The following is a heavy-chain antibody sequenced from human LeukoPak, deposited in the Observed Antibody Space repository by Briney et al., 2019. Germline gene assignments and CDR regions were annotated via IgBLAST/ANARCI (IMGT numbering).Heavy chain of an antibody. CDR2: VYYSGST. D-gene: IGHD6-13*01. V-gene: IGHV4-39*07. CDR1: GVSISSSSHY. CDR3: ARASNWYEGLDY. J-gene: IGHJ4*02. Sequence: SETLSLTCNVSGVSISSSSHYWGWIRQSPGKGLEWIGSVYYSGSTYYNPSLKSRVTISVDTSKNHFSLRLSSVTAADTAVYYCARASNWYEGLDYWGQGTLVTVSS.